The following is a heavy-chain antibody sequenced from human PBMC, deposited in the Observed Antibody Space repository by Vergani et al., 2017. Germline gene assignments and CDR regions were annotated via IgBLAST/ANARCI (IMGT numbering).Heavy chain of an antibody. J-gene: IGHJ4*02. Sequence: VQLVESGRGVVQPGRSLRLSCAASGFTFSSYAMHWVRQAPGKGLEWVSYISSSGSTIYYADSVKGRFTISRDNATNSLYLQMNSLRAEDTAVYYCARDSFSGYGLNWGQGTLVTVSS. CDR3: ARDSFSGYGLN. CDR1: GFTFSSYA. D-gene: IGHD5-12*01. V-gene: IGHV3-48*04. CDR2: ISSSGSTI.